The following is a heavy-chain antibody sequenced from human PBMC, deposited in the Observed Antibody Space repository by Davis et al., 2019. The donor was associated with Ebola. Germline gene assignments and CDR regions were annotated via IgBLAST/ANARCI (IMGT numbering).Heavy chain of an antibody. J-gene: IGHJ4*02. CDR3: ARGGGYGSGSYSPDY. V-gene: IGHV1-69*04. Sequence: SVKVSCKASGGTFSSYAISWVRQAPGQGLEWMGRIIPILGIANYAQKFQGRVTITADKSTSTAYMELSSLRSEDTAVYYCARGGGYGSGSYSPDYWGQGTLVTVSS. CDR2: IIPILGIA. CDR1: GGTFSSYA. D-gene: IGHD3-10*01.